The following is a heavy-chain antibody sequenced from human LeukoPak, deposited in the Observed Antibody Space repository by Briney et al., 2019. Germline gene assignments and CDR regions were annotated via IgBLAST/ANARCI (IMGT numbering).Heavy chain of an antibody. J-gene: IGHJ4*02. Sequence: GGSLRLSCAASGFTFSSYSMNWVRQAPGKGLEWISYISASTTIIFDADSVKGRFTISRDNANNLLYLQMSSLRAGDTAVYYCARYNGNKFDYWGQGTLVTVSS. CDR3: ARYNGNKFDY. CDR2: ISASTTII. D-gene: IGHD1-26*01. V-gene: IGHV3-48*01. CDR1: GFTFSSYS.